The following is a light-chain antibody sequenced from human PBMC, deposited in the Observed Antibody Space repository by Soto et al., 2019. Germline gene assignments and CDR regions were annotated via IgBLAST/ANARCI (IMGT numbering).Light chain of an antibody. J-gene: IGLJ1*01. CDR1: SSDVGGYNY. CDR3: SSYTSSREV. CDR2: EVS. V-gene: IGLV2-14*01. Sequence: QSVLTQPASVSGSPGQSITISCTGTSSDVGGYNYVSWYQQHPGKAPKLMIYEVSNRPSGVSNRFSGSKSGSTASLTISGLQAEDEDDYYCSSYTSSREVFGTGTKVTVL.